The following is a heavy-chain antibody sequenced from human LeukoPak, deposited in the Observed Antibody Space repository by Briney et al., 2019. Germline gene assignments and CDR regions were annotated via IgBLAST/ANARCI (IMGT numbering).Heavy chain of an antibody. J-gene: IGHJ4*02. D-gene: IGHD6-19*01. CDR3: ATWGSSGWYTFDY. V-gene: IGHV1-2*06. Sequence: GASVKVSCKTSGYTFTGYYIHWVRQAPGQGLEWMGRINPNSGDTKYAQKFQGRVTMTRDTSISTAYMDLRRLRSDDTAVYYCATWGSSGWYTFDYWGQGTLVTVSS. CDR1: GYTFTGYY. CDR2: INPNSGDT.